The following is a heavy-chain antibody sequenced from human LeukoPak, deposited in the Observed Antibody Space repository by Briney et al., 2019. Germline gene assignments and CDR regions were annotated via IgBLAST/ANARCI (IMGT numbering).Heavy chain of an antibody. CDR3: GCSEDGYIDY. J-gene: IGHJ4*02. CDR1: GFTFIRHW. Sequence: GGSLRLSCAGSGFTFIRHWMHWVRQAPGKGLVWVSRISTDGSTTLYSDSVKGRFTISRDNAKNTLYLQMNSLRAEDTAVYYCGCSEDGYIDYWGQGTLVTVSS. V-gene: IGHV3-74*01. CDR2: ISTDGSTT. D-gene: IGHD5-24*01.